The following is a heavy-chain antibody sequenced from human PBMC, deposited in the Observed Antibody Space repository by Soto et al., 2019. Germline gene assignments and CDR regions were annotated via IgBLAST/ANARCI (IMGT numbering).Heavy chain of an antibody. CDR1: GFTFGDYA. Sequence: PGGSLRLSCTASGFTFGDYAMSWVRQAPGKGLEWVGFIRSKAYGGTTEYAASVKGRFTISRDDSKSIAYPQMNSLKTEDTAVYYCTRDSFRYYYYYYGMDVWGQGTTVTVSS. D-gene: IGHD3-16*01. CDR3: TRDSFRYYYYYYGMDV. CDR2: IRSKAYGGTT. V-gene: IGHV3-49*04. J-gene: IGHJ6*02.